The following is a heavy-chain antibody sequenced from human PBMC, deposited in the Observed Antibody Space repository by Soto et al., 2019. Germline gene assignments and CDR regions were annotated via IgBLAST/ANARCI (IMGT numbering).Heavy chain of an antibody. CDR2: IWYDGSNK. CDR1: GFTFSSHG. V-gene: IGHV3-33*01. CDR3: VRWGNWKVPDH. D-gene: IGHD1-1*01. Sequence: QVQLVESGGGVVHPGRSLRLSCAASGFTFSSHGMHWVRQAPGKGPEWVAVIWYDGSNKYYADSVRGRFTISRDNAKSTLYLEMNSLRVEDTAVYHCVRWGNWKVPDHWGQGTLVTVSS. J-gene: IGHJ4*02.